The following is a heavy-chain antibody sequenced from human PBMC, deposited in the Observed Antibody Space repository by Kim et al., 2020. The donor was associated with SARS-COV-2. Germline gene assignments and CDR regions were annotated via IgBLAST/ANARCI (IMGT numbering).Heavy chain of an antibody. CDR3: ARGGLVRGVNRDGMDV. J-gene: IGHJ6*02. V-gene: IGHV4-34*01. D-gene: IGHD3-10*01. Sequence: SLKSRVTRSVDTSKNQFSLKLSSVTAADTAVYYCARGGLVRGVNRDGMDVWGQGTTVTVSS.